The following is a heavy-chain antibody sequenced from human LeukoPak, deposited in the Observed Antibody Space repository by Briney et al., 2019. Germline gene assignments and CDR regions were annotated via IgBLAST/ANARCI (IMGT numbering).Heavy chain of an antibody. D-gene: IGHD2-2*02. CDR2: ISSSGSAI. CDR1: GFSFSNYE. J-gene: IGHJ5*02. CDR3: AKAPYCSSTSCYTRWFDP. Sequence: GGSLRLSCAASGFSFSNYEMNWVRQAPGKGLEWLSYISSSGSAIFYADSVKGRITISRDNAKNSLYLQMNSLRAEDTAVYYCAKAPYCSSTSCYTRWFDPWGQGTLVTVSS. V-gene: IGHV3-48*03.